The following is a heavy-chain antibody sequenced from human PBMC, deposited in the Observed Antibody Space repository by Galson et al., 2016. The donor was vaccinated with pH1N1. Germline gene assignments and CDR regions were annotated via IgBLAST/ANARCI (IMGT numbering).Heavy chain of an antibody. CDR3: ARDNYGDFDTRYFGMDV. J-gene: IGHJ6*02. D-gene: IGHD4-17*01. CDR2: ISYGGTIK. CDR1: GFTFSSFN. V-gene: IGHV3-30-3*01. Sequence: SLRLSCAASGFTFSSFNMFWVRQAPGKGLECVAVISYGGTIKYYADSVKGRFSISRDNSETTLYLQMNSLRPQDTAVYYCARDNYGDFDTRYFGMDVWGQGTTVTVSS.